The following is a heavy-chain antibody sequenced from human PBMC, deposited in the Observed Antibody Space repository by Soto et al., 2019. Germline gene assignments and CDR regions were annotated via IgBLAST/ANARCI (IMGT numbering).Heavy chain of an antibody. Sequence: ASVKVSCKASGYTFPGYYMHWVRQAPGQGLEWMGWINPNSGGTNYAQKFQGWVTMTRDTSISTAYMELSRLRSDDTAVYYCARGEVGYYYYGMDVWGQGTTVTVSS. CDR3: ARGEVGYYYYGMDV. J-gene: IGHJ6*02. CDR1: GYTFPGYY. V-gene: IGHV1-2*04. CDR2: INPNSGGT. D-gene: IGHD2-2*01.